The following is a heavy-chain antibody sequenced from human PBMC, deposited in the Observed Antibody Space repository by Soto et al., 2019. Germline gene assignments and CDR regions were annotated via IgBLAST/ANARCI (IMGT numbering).Heavy chain of an antibody. Sequence: PSETLSLTCTVPGGSVSSCSYYWSWIRQPPGKGLEWIGYIYYSGSTNYNPSLKSRVTISADTSKNQFSLRLSSLTAADTAVYYCARVGATRQYYYYGMDVWGQGTTVTVSS. CDR1: GGSVSSCSYY. D-gene: IGHD1-26*01. CDR3: ARVGATRQYYYYGMDV. CDR2: IYYSGST. V-gene: IGHV4-61*01. J-gene: IGHJ6*02.